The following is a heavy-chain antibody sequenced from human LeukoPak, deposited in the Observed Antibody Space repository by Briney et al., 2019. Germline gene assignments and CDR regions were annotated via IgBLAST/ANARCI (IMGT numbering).Heavy chain of an antibody. D-gene: IGHD4/OR15-4a*01. J-gene: IGHJ4*02. V-gene: IGHV4-59*01. Sequence: SETLSLTCTVSGVSIRTDYWSWIRQTPGKGLEWIAYIFDIGSTTYNPSLKSRVTMSMDTSKNQFSLTLSPVTAADAGMYYCARAGRTISGSFDTWGQGTLVTVSS. CDR3: ARAGRTISGSFDT. CDR2: IFDIGST. CDR1: GVSIRTDY.